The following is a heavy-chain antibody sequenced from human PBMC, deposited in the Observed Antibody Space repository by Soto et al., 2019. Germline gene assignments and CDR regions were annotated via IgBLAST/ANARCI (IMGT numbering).Heavy chain of an antibody. CDR1: GGSVSSGSYY. CDR2: IYYSGST. J-gene: IGHJ4*02. D-gene: IGHD2-21*02. V-gene: IGHV4-61*01. CDR3: DRYTDPPDGGDCPLDY. Sequence: SETLSLTCTVSGGSVSSGSYYWSWIRQPPGKGLEWIGYIYYSGSTNYNPSLKSRVTISVDTSKNQFSLKLSSVTAADTAVYYRDRYTDPPDGGDCPLDYWGQGTLVSVSS.